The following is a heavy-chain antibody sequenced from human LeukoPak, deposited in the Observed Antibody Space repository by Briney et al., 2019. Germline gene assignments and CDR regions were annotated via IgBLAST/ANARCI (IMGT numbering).Heavy chain of an antibody. CDR3: ARDLAPNYYDFWSGYQVDYYMDV. CDR2: IYYSGST. V-gene: IGHV4-59*01. Sequence: SETLSLTCTVSGGSISSYYWSWIRQPPGKGLEWIGYIYYSGSTNYNPSLKSRVTISVDTSKNQFSLKLSSVTAADTAVYYCARDLAPNYYDFWSGYQVDYYMDVSGKGTTVTVSS. D-gene: IGHD3-3*01. CDR1: GGSISSYY. J-gene: IGHJ6*03.